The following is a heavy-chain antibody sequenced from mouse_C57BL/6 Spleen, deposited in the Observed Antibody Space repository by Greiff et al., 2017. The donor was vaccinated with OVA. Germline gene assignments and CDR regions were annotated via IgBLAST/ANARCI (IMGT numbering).Heavy chain of an antibody. CDR2: ISGGGGKT. CDR1: GFTFSSYT. J-gene: IGHJ4*01. Sequence: EVQLVESGGGLVTPGGSLKLSCAASGFTFSSYTMSWVRPTPEKRLEWVATISGGGGKTYYPDSVKGRFTISRDNAKNTLYRQKSSLMSDDTSLYYCARTNYYGSRYYAMDYWGQGTSVTVSS. D-gene: IGHD1-1*01. V-gene: IGHV5-9*01. CDR3: ARTNYYGSRYYAMDY.